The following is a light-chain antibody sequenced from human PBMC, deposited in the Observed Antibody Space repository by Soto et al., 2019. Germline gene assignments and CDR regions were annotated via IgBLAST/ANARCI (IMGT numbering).Light chain of an antibody. CDR3: QQYNNWLFT. Sequence: EIVMTQSPATLSVSPGERATLSCRASQSVSSNLAWYQQKPGQAPRLLIYGASTRATGIPARFSGSGSGTEFTLTISSLQSEDFAVYYCQQYNNWLFTLGPGTKVDIK. J-gene: IGKJ3*01. V-gene: IGKV3-15*01. CDR2: GAS. CDR1: QSVSSN.